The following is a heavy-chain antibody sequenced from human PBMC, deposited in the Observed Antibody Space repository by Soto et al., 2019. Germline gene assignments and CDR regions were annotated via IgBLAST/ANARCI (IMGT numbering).Heavy chain of an antibody. J-gene: IGHJ4*01. CDR1: GYTFTSYD. V-gene: IGHV1-8*01. Sequence: GAPVKVSCKASGYTFTSYDINWVRQATGQGLEWMGWMNPNSGNTGYAQKFQGRVTMTRNTSISTAYMELSSLRSEDTAVYYCARGRDHSYTYYDSVLGSYRSVGTLYYWG. D-gene: IGHD3-16*02. CDR2: MNPNSGNT. CDR3: ARGRDHSYTYYDSVLGSYRSVGTLYY.